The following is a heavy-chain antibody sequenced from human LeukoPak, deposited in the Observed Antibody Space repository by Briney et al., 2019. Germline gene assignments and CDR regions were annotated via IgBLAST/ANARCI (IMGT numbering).Heavy chain of an antibody. D-gene: IGHD1-26*01. J-gene: IGHJ4*02. CDR2: ISGSGGST. CDR3: ARDSSGSYGELYFDY. CDR1: GFTFSSYA. V-gene: IGHV3-23*01. Sequence: GGSLRLSCAASGFTFSSYAMSWVRQAPGKGLEWVSAISGSGGSTYYADSVKGRFTISRDNSKNTLYLQMNSLRAEDTAVYYCARDSSGSYGELYFDYWGQGALVTVSS.